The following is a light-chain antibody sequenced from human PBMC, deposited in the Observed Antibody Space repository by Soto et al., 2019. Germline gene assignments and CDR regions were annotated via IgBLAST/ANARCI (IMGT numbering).Light chain of an antibody. V-gene: IGKV3-20*01. CDR3: QQFDSSVT. J-gene: IGKJ1*01. Sequence: EIVLTQSPGSLSLSPGERATLSCRASQSVSSTFFAWYQQRPGQAPSLLMYGASSRATGIPERFSGSGSGTDFTLTISSLEPEDFAVYYCQQFDSSVTFGQGTKVEIK. CDR2: GAS. CDR1: QSVSSTF.